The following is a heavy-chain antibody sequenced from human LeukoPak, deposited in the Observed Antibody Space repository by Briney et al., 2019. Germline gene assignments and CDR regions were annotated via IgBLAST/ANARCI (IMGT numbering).Heavy chain of an antibody. V-gene: IGHV3-23*01. CDR2: ISGSGVST. J-gene: IGHJ4*02. D-gene: IGHD6-19*01. CDR1: GFTFSNYA. CDR3: ARDTFAVARKGFDY. Sequence: GGSLRLSCAASGFTFSNYAMSWVRQAPGKGLEWVSAISGSGVSTYYADSAKGRFSISRDNSLDSLYLRMNSLRAEDTAVYYCARDTFAVARKGFDYWGQGTLVTVSS.